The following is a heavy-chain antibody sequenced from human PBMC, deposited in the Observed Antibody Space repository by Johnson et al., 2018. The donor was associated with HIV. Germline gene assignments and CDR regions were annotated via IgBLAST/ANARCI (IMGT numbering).Heavy chain of an antibody. D-gene: IGHD5-24*01. CDR3: ARGGLEMATITDAFDI. V-gene: IGHV3-64*01. CDR1: GFTFSTYD. J-gene: IGHJ3*02. Sequence: VQLVESGGGLVQPGGSLRLSCAASGFTFSTYDMYWVRQATGKGLEWVSTISSNGGSTYYANSVKGRFTISRDNSKNTLYLQMGSLRAEDMAVYYCARGGLEMATITDAFDIWGQGTMVTVSS. CDR2: ISSNGGST.